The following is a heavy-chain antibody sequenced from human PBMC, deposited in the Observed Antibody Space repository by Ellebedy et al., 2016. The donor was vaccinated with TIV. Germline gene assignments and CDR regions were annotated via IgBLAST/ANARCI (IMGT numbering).Heavy chain of an antibody. D-gene: IGHD1/OR15-1a*01. V-gene: IGHV3-7*01. CDR2: INQDGSEK. CDR3: ARTGSDWNTYYHYYGMDV. J-gene: IGHJ6*02. Sequence: GGSLRLSXEASGFDFRSFWMSWVRQAPGKGLEWVANINQDGSEKYYVDSVKGRFIISRDNAKNSLYLEVNSLRGEDTAVYYCARTGSDWNTYYHYYGMDVWGQGTTVTVSS. CDR1: GFDFRSFW.